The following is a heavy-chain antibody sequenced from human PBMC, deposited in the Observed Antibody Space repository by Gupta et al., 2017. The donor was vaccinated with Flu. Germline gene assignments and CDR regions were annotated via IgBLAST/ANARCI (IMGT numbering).Heavy chain of an antibody. V-gene: IGHV4-31*03. J-gene: IGHJ4*02. CDR2: SYYSGST. D-gene: IGHD3-22*01. CDR1: GGSINFGGYY. Sequence: QVQLQESGPGLVKPSQTLSLTCTVSGGSINFGGYYWSWIRQHPGKGLEWIGYSYYSGSTSYNPSLKSRVAISVDTSQNHFSLKLSSVTAADTAVYYCARGGGYYDDSGYYHPYDFAIDYWGQGTLITVSS. CDR3: ARGGGYYDDSGYYHPYDFAIDY.